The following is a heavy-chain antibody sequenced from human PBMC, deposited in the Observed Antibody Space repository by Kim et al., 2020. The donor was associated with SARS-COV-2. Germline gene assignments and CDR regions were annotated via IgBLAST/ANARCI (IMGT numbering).Heavy chain of an antibody. V-gene: IGHV1-46*01. J-gene: IGHJ5*02. Sequence: ASVKVSCKASGNTFTNFYVHWVRQAPGQGLVWMGIVNPTGESAAYAPKFQGRMTLTRDTSTSTVYMELSSLQSDDTAVYYCARDNSRGGVKPVWWFDPWGQGTLVTVSS. CDR2: VNPTGESA. CDR3: ARDNSRGGVKPVWWFDP. CDR1: GNTFTNFY. D-gene: IGHD3-16*01.